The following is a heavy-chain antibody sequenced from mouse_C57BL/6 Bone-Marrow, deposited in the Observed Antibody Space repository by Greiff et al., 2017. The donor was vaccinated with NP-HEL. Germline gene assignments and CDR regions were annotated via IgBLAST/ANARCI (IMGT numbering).Heavy chain of an antibody. Sequence: EVQLQESGPELVKPGASVKIPCKASGYTFTDYNMDWVKQSHGKSLEWIGDINPNNGGTIYNQKFKGKATLTVDKSSSTAYMELRSLTSEDTAVYYLYYYGSSYGDAMDYWGQGTSVTVSS. D-gene: IGHD1-1*01. CDR1: GYTFTDYN. CDR3: YYYGSSYGDAMDY. V-gene: IGHV1-18*01. J-gene: IGHJ4*01. CDR2: INPNNGGT.